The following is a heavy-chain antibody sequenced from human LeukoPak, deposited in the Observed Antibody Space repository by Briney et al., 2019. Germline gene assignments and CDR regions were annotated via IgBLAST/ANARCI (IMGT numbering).Heavy chain of an antibody. V-gene: IGHV3-48*02. J-gene: IGHJ4*02. CDR3: AREGGWGSYFDD. CDR1: GFIIGSYN. Sequence: GGSLSLSCAASGFIIGSYNMNWVRQAPGKGLEWISYIRSSSSTTYYADSVRGRFTISRDNAKNSLYLQMNSLRDEDTAVYYCAREGGWGSYFDDWGQGTLVTVSS. D-gene: IGHD3-16*01. CDR2: IRSSSSTT.